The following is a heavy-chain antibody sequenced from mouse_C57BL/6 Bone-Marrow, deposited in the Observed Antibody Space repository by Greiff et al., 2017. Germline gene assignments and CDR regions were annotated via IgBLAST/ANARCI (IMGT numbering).Heavy chain of an antibody. V-gene: IGHV1-66*01. J-gene: IGHJ2*01. D-gene: IGHD1-1*01. CDR1: GYSFTSYY. CDR3: ARGTTVVAFDD. CDR2: IYPGSGNT. Sequence: VQLQQSGPELVKPGASVKISCKASGYSFTSYYIHWVKQRPGQGLEWIGGIYPGSGNTKYNEKFKGKATLTADTSSSTAYMQLSSLTSEDSAVYYCARGTTVVAFDDWGPGTTLTVAS.